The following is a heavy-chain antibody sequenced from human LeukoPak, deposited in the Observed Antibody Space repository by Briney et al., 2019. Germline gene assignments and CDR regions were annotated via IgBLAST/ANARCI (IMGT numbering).Heavy chain of an antibody. CDR2: IYYSGST. J-gene: IGHJ6*02. D-gene: IGHD2-15*01. Sequence: SETLSLTCTVSGGSISSSSYYWGWLRQPPGKGLEWIGYIYYSGSTNYNPSLKSRVTISVDTSKNQFSLKLSSVTAADTAVYYCARDEYGSLNGMDVWGQGTTVTVSS. V-gene: IGHV4-61*01. CDR1: GGSISSSSYY. CDR3: ARDEYGSLNGMDV.